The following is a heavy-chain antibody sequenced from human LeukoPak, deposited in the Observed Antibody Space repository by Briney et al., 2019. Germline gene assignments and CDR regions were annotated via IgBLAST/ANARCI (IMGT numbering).Heavy chain of an antibody. CDR1: GGSISSYY. D-gene: IGHD5-18*01. Sequence: SETLSLTCTVSGGSISSYYWSWIRQPAGKGLEWIGRIDTSESTNYSPSLKSRVTMSVDTSKNQFSLKLSSVTAADTAVYYCARCSVDTAMVDYWGQGTLVTVSS. J-gene: IGHJ4*02. CDR3: ARCSVDTAMVDY. V-gene: IGHV4-4*07. CDR2: IDTSEST.